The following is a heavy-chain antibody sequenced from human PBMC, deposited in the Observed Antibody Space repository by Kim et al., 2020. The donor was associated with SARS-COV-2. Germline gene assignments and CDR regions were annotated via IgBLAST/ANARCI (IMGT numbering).Heavy chain of an antibody. Sequence: SVKVSCKASGGTFSSYAISWVRQAPGQGLEWMGGIIPIFGTANYAQKFQGRVTITADESTSTAYMELSSLRSEDTAVYYCAVRKIPGDWNYLYFDYWGQGTLVTVSS. V-gene: IGHV1-69*13. CDR2: IIPIFGTA. CDR3: AVRKIPGDWNYLYFDY. D-gene: IGHD1-7*01. J-gene: IGHJ4*02. CDR1: GGTFSSYA.